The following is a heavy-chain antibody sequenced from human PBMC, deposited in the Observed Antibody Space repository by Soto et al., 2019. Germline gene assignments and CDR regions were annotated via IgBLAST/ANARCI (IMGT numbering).Heavy chain of an antibody. D-gene: IGHD3-22*01. Sequence: PSETLSLTCTVSGGSISSYYWSWIRQPPGKGLEWIGYIYYSGSTNYNPSLKSRVTISVDTSKNQFSLKLSSVTAADTAVYHCASSECHDSSGCNNWFDPWGQRTLVTVSS. J-gene: IGHJ5*02. CDR3: ASSECHDSSGCNNWFDP. CDR1: GGSISSYY. V-gene: IGHV4-59*13. CDR2: IYYSGST.